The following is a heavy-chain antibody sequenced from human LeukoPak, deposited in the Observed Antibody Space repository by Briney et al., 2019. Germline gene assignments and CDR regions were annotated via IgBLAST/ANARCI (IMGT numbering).Heavy chain of an antibody. V-gene: IGHV4-59*01. J-gene: IGHJ5*02. Sequence: SETLSLTCTVSGGSISGYYWSWIRQPPGKGLEWIGYIYYSGSTNYNPSLKSRVTISVDTSKNQFSLKLSSVTAADTAVYYCARGGGSGWYGNWFDPWGQGTLVTVSS. CDR2: IYYSGST. CDR1: GGSISGYY. CDR3: ARGGGSGWYGNWFDP. D-gene: IGHD6-19*01.